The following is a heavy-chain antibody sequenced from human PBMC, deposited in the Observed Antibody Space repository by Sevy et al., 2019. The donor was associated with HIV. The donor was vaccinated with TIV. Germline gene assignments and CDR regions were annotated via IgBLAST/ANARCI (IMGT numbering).Heavy chain of an antibody. CDR2: ISYDGSNK. J-gene: IGHJ4*02. D-gene: IGHD3-22*01. V-gene: IGHV3-30-3*01. CDR3: ASNPYDSSGYF. CDR1: GFTFSSYA. Sequence: GGSLRLSCAASGFTFSSYAMHWVRQAPGKGLEWVAVISYDGSNKYYADSVKGRFTISRDNSKNTLYLQMNSLRAEDTAVYYRASNPYDSSGYFWGQGTLVTVSS.